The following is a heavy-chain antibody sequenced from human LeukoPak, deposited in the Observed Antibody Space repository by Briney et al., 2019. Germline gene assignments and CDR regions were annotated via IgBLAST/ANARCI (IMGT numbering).Heavy chain of an antibody. V-gene: IGHV4-4*07. CDR1: GGSISNYY. D-gene: IGHD6-19*01. CDR2: IYTSGGT. Sequence: KSSETLSLTCTVSGGSISNYYWTWIRQPAGKGLEWNGRIYTSGGTNYNPSLKSRVTMSVDTSKNQFSLKLSSVTAADTAMYYCARAAEYSSGWYLFDYWGQGILVTVSA. J-gene: IGHJ4*02. CDR3: ARAAEYSSGWYLFDY.